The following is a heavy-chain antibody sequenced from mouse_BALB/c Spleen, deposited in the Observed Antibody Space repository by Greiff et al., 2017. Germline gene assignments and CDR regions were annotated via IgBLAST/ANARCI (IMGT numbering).Heavy chain of an antibody. CDR1: GFTFSSYA. CDR2: ISSGGST. D-gene: IGHD1-1*01. J-gene: IGHJ3*01. CDR3: ARCLGGSSSSWFAY. V-gene: IGHV5-6-5*01. Sequence: EVKLMESGGGLVKPGGSLKLSCAASGFTFSSYAMSWVRQTPEKRLEWVASISSGGSTYYPDSVKGRFTISRDNARNILYLQMSSLRSEDTAMYYCARCLGGSSSSWFAYWGQGTLVTVSA.